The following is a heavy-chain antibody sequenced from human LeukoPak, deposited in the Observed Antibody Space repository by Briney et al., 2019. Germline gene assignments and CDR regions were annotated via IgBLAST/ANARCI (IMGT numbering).Heavy chain of an antibody. CDR2: INQDGSEK. CDR3: ARDPVRVADYYYYYMDV. J-gene: IGHJ6*03. CDR1: GFTFSGNW. Sequence: PGGSLRLSCAASGFTFSGNWMSWVRQAPGKGLEWVANINQDGSEKYYVDSVKGRFTISRDNAKNSLYLQMNSLRAEDTAVYYCARDPVRVADYYYYYMDVWGKGTTVTVSS. V-gene: IGHV3-7*01. D-gene: IGHD5-12*01.